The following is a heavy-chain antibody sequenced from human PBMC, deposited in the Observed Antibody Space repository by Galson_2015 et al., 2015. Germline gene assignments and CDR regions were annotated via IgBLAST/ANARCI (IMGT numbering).Heavy chain of an antibody. CDR3: ARDSSCGSWSYLDY. Sequence: SLRLSCAASGFTFSSYGMNWVRQAPGKGLEWVAVIWYGGSNKYYADSVKGRFTISRDNSKNTLYLQMNSLRAEDTAVYYCARDSSCGSWSYLDYWGQGTLVTVSS. CDR1: GFTFSSYG. D-gene: IGHD3-10*01. J-gene: IGHJ4*02. CDR2: IWYGGSNK. V-gene: IGHV3-33*01.